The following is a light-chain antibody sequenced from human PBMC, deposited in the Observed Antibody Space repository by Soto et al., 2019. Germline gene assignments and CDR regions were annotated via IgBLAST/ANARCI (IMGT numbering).Light chain of an antibody. CDR1: QTILYSSNNKDC. CDR3: QQYGSSIMYS. V-gene: IGKV4-1*01. J-gene: IGKJ2*01. Sequence: DIVMTQSPDSLALSLGERATINCRSSQTILYSSNNKDCLAWYQQKPGQPPKLLIYWASTRESGVPDRFSGRGSGKDFDLTISRLEPEDFAIYYCQQYGSSIMYSFGQGTKLEI. CDR2: WAS.